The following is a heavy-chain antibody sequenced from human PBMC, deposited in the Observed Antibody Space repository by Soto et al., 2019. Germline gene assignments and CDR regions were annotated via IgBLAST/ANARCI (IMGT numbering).Heavy chain of an antibody. Sequence: TSETLSLTCAVCGGSLSGYYWTWIRQPPGKGLEGIGDINDSGGPDYNPSLKSRVTISVETSKNHFALELSAFTAADTAVYYCARAPSTVTAFYGMDVWRQGTTVTVSS. CDR2: INDSGGP. V-gene: IGHV4-34*09. CDR1: GGSLSGYY. J-gene: IGHJ6*02. D-gene: IGHD2-21*02. CDR3: ARAPSTVTAFYGMDV.